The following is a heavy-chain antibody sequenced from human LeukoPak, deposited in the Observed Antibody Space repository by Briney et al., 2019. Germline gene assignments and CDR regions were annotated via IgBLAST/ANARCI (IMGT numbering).Heavy chain of an antibody. V-gene: IGHV3-74*01. J-gene: IGHJ4*02. Sequence: GGSLRLSCAASGFSFSSYWMHWVRQAPGKGLVWVSRINSDGSTINYADSVKGRFTISRDNAENTLSLQMNSLRAEDTAVYYCARVQVGENYSKLDYWGQGTLVTVSS. CDR2: INSDGSTI. CDR3: ARVQVGENYSKLDY. CDR1: GFSFSSYW. D-gene: IGHD3-10*01.